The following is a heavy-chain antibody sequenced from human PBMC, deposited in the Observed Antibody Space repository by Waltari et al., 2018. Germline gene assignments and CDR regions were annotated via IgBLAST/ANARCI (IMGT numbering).Heavy chain of an antibody. CDR3: ARAYASGDDAFDL. V-gene: IGHV5-51*01. Sequence: EVQLVQSGAEVKKPGESLKISCKGSGYRFTNYWIGWVRQMPGKGLEWMGFVYPGDSDTRYSQSFQGQVTISADKSISTAYMQWSSLRASDTAMYYCARAYASGDDAFDLWGQGTVVTVSS. J-gene: IGHJ3*01. CDR2: VYPGDSDT. D-gene: IGHD2-2*01. CDR1: GYRFTNYW.